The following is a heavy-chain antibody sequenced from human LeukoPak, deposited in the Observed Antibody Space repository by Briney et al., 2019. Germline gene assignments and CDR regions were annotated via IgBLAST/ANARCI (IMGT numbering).Heavy chain of an antibody. CDR1: GGSISSGGYY. CDR3: ARHRTVATSWDAFDL. D-gene: IGHD3/OR15-3a*01. CDR2: IYNNQNA. J-gene: IGHJ3*01. V-gene: IGHV4-61*08. Sequence: PSQTLSLTCTVSGGSISSGGYYWSWIRQPPGMGLEWIAYIYNNQNAKYNPSLKSRVTIAVDTSKNEVSLKLISVTVADTAVYYCARHRTVATSWDAFDLWGQGTMVTVSS.